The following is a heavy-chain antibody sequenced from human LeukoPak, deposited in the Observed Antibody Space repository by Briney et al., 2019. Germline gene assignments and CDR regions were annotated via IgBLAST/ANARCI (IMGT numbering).Heavy chain of an antibody. J-gene: IGHJ4*02. CDR3: ARGGGDYHAGPYCFDY. CDR2: INHSGST. CDR1: GGSFSGYY. D-gene: IGHD4-17*01. V-gene: IGHV4-34*01. Sequence: SETLSLTCAVYGGSFSGYYWSRIRQPPGKGLEWIGEINHSGSTNYNPSLKSRVTISVDTSKNQFSLKLSSVTAADTAVYYCARGGGDYHAGPYCFDYWGQGTLVTVSS.